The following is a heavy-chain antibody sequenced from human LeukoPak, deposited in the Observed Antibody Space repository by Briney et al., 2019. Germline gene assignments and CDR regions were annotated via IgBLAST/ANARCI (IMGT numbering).Heavy chain of an antibody. CDR2: INSDGSST. V-gene: IGHV3-74*01. CDR1: GFTFSSYW. Sequence: PGGSLRLSCAASGFTFSSYWMHWVRHAPGKGLVWVSRINSDGSSTSYADSVKGRFTISRDNAKNTLYLQMNSLRAEDTAVYYCARVRDYYDSSGYPFDYWGQGTLVTVSS. D-gene: IGHD3-22*01. J-gene: IGHJ4*02. CDR3: ARVRDYYDSSGYPFDY.